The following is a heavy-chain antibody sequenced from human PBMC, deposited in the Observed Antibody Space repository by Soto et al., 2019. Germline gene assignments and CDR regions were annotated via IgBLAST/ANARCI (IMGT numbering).Heavy chain of an antibody. V-gene: IGHV3-33*01. CDR1: GFTFSSYG. CDR3: ARVGRELLPYYYYGMDV. D-gene: IGHD1-26*01. Sequence: GGSLRLSCAASGFTFSSYGMHWVRQAPGKGLEWVAVIWYDGSNKYYADSVKGRFTISRDNSKNTLYLQMNSLRAEDTAVYYCARVGRELLPYYYYGMDVWGQGTTVTVSS. J-gene: IGHJ6*02. CDR2: IWYDGSNK.